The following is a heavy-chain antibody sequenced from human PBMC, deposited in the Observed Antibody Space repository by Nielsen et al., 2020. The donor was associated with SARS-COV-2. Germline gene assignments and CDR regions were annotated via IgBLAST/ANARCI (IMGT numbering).Heavy chain of an antibody. CDR1: GFTLSTYA. Sequence: GESLKISCAASGFTLSTYAMSWVRQAPGKGLEWVSTLSGDGVGTYYADSVKGRFTISRDNAKNTLYLQMNNLRVEDTAVYYCASLSAPVDYWGQGVLVTVSS. V-gene: IGHV3-23*01. CDR3: ASLSAPVDY. D-gene: IGHD2/OR15-2a*01. J-gene: IGHJ4*02. CDR2: LSGDGVGT.